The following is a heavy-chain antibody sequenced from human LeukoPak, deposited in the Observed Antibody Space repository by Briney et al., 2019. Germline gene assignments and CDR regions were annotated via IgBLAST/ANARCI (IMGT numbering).Heavy chain of an antibody. CDR3: AKEPTGLLWFGELPLYGMDV. CDR2: ISGSGGST. CDR1: GFTFSSSA. Sequence: GGPLRLSCAASGFTFSSSAMSWGRQAPGKGLEWVSAISGSGGSTYYADSVKGRFTISRDNSKNTLYLQMNSLRAEDTAVYYCAKEPTGLLWFGELPLYGMDVWGQGTTVTVSS. D-gene: IGHD3-10*01. V-gene: IGHV3-23*01. J-gene: IGHJ6*02.